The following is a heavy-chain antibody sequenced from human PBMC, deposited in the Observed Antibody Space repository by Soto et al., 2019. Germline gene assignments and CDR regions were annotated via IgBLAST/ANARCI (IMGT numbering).Heavy chain of an antibody. Sequence: ASVKVSCKASGYSFTAYYIHWVRQAPGQGLEWMGWINPNSGATNYEQKFQERVTITRDMSTSTAYMELSSLRSEDTAVYYCARSPTPPDFWSGYYYYYYYMDVWGKGTTVTVSS. V-gene: IGHV1-2*02. CDR3: ARSPTPPDFWSGYYYYYYYMDV. D-gene: IGHD3-3*01. J-gene: IGHJ6*03. CDR1: GYSFTAYY. CDR2: INPNSGAT.